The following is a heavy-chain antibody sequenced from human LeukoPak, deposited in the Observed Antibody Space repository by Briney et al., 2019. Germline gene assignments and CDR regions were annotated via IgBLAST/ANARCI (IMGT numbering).Heavy chain of an antibody. CDR2: IYPGDSDT. CDR1: GYSFTSYW. V-gene: IGHV5-51*01. D-gene: IGHD3-3*01. CDR3: ARQWSRDYDFWSGYYTKHFDY. J-gene: IGHJ4*02. Sequence: GESLQISCKGSGYSFTSYWIGWVRPMPGKGLEWMGIIYPGDSDTRYSPSFQGQVTISADKSISTAYLQWSSLKASDTAMYYCARQWSRDYDFWSGYYTKHFDYWGQGTLVTVSS.